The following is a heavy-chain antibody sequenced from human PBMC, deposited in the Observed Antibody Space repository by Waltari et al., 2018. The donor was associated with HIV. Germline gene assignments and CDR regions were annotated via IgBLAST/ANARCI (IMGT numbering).Heavy chain of an antibody. CDR1: GYPFTSYP. CDR3: ARKGAAGFFYFDC. V-gene: IGHV1-3*04. Sequence: QVQLVQSGAEVKKPGASVKVSCKASGYPFTSYPIHWVRQAPGQRLEWMGWINTGNDNTEYSQKFQGRVTIARDTSASTAYMELSSLTSEDTAIYYCARKGAAGFFYFDCWGQGTLVTVSS. J-gene: IGHJ4*02. CDR2: INTGNDNT. D-gene: IGHD2-15*01.